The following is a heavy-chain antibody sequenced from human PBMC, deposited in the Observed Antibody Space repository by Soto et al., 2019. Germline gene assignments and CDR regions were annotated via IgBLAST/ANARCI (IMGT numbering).Heavy chain of an antibody. J-gene: IGHJ6*02. V-gene: IGHV1-18*01. CDR1: GYTFTSYG. Sequence: ASVKVSCKASGYTFTSYGISWVRQAPGQGLEWMGWISAYNGNTNYAQKLQGRVTMTTDTSTSTAYMELRSLRSDDTAVYYCARPALGYSYAPPGHKEEASPRDYYYSGMDVWGQGTTVTVSS. D-gene: IGHD5-18*01. CDR3: ARPALGYSYAPPGHKEEASPRDYYYSGMDV. CDR2: ISAYNGNT.